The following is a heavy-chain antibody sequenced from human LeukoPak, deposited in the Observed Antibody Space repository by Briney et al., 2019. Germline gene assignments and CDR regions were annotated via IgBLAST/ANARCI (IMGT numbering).Heavy chain of an antibody. CDR2: IWLDGSNY. D-gene: IGHD5-18*01. J-gene: IGHJ2*01. Sequence: GGSLRLSCAASDFTFSRYGMHWVRQAPGKGLEWVAVIWLDGSNYYYADSVKGRSTISRDNSRDTLYLHMNSLRAEDTALYYCARGPGYSYGYDWYFDLWGRGTLVTVSA. CDR3: ARGPGYSYGYDWYFDL. CDR1: DFTFSRYG. V-gene: IGHV3-33*01.